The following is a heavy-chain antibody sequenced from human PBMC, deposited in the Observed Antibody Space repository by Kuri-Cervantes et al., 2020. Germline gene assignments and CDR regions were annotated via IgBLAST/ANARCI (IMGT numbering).Heavy chain of an antibody. CDR3: ATANPGWFGQFHFQH. Sequence: ASVKVSCKVSGYTLTELSMHWVRQAPGKGLEWLGGFDPEDGETIYAQKFQGRVTMTEDTSTDIAYMELSSLRSEDTAVYYCATANPGWFGQFHFQHWGQGTLVTVSS. CDR2: FDPEDGET. D-gene: IGHD3-10*01. CDR1: GYTLTELS. V-gene: IGHV1-24*01. J-gene: IGHJ1*01.